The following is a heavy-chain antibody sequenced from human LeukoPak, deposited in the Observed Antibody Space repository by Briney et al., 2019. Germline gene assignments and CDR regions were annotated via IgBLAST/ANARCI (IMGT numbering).Heavy chain of an antibody. CDR3: TRHVSGEYFQH. Sequence: SETLSLTCTVSGGSISSYYWSWVRQPPGKGLEYIGYIYYSGSTNYNPSLKSRVTISVDTSKNQFSLKLSSVTAADTAVYYCTRHVSGEYFQHWGQGTLVTVSS. J-gene: IGHJ1*01. D-gene: IGHD3-10*01. CDR1: GGSISSYY. V-gene: IGHV4-59*08. CDR2: IYYSGST.